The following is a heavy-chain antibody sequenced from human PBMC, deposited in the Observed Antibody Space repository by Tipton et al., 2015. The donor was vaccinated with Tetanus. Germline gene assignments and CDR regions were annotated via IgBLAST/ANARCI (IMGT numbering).Heavy chain of an antibody. CDR1: GFTFSSYG. CDR3: ARVGRDYSTGTQNLDY. D-gene: IGHD4-11*01. J-gene: IGHJ4*02. Sequence: SLRLSCAASGFTFSSYGMHWVRQAPGKGLEWVAVIWYDGSNKYYADSVKGRFTISRDNSKNTLYLQMNSLRAEDTAVYYCARVGRDYSTGTQNLDYWGQGTLVTVSS. V-gene: IGHV3-33*01. CDR2: IWYDGSNK.